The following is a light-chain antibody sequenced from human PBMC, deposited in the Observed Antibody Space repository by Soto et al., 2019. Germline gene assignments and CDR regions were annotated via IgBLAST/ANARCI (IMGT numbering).Light chain of an antibody. CDR1: SSNIGAGYE. CDR3: QSYDSSLSGYV. Sequence: QSVLTQPPSVSGAPGQRVTISCTGSSSNIGAGYEVHWYQQLPGTPPKLLIYGNSNRPSGVPDRFSGSKSGTSASLAITGLQAEDEADYYCQSYDSSLSGYVFGTGTKVTVL. CDR2: GNS. J-gene: IGLJ1*01. V-gene: IGLV1-40*01.